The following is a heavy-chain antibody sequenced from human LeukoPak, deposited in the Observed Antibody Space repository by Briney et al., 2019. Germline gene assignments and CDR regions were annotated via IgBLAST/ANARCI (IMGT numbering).Heavy chain of an antibody. CDR3: ARTSRAVAGDNWFDP. CDR2: IYYSGST. Sequence: PSETLSLTCTVSGGSISSYSWSWIRQPPGKGLEWIGYIYYSGSTNYNPSLKSRVTISVDTSKNQFSLKLSSVTAADTAVYYCARTSRAVAGDNWFDPWGQGTLVTVSS. CDR1: GGSISSYS. D-gene: IGHD6-19*01. J-gene: IGHJ5*02. V-gene: IGHV4-59*01.